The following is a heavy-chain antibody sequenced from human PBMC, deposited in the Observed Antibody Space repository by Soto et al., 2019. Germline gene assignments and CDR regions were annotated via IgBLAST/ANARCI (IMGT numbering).Heavy chain of an antibody. Sequence: ASVKVSCKASGYTFTGYYMHWVRQAPGQGLEWMGWINPNSGGTNYAQKFQGRVTMTRDTSISTAYMELSRLRSDDTAVYYCARDRSHYYDSSGYYGYWFDPWGQGTLVTVSS. CDR1: GYTFTGYY. V-gene: IGHV1-2*02. D-gene: IGHD3-22*01. CDR3: ARDRSHYYDSSGYYGYWFDP. CDR2: INPNSGGT. J-gene: IGHJ5*02.